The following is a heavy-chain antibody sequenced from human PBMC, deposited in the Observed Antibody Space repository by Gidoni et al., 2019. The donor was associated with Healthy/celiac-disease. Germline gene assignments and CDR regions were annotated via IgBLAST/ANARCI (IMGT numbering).Heavy chain of an antibody. CDR2: ISGSGGST. V-gene: IGHV3-23*01. Sequence: EVQLLESGGGLVQPGGSRRLPCAAAGFTISSYAMSWVRQAPGKGLEWVSAISGSGGSTYYADSVKGRFTISRDNSKTTLYLQMNSLRAEDTAVYYCAKAQSRYSSSSNFDYWGQGTLVTVSS. D-gene: IGHD6-6*01. CDR3: AKAQSRYSSSSNFDY. CDR1: GFTISSYA. J-gene: IGHJ4*02.